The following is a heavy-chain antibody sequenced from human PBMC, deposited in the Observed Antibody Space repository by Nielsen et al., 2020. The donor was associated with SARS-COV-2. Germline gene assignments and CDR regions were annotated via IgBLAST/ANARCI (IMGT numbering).Heavy chain of an antibody. J-gene: IGHJ4*02. CDR1: GFRFTSYS. D-gene: IGHD3/OR15-3a*01. V-gene: IGHV3-21*06. CDR2: ITMSGAYM. CDR3: ARDRLDYYFDY. Sequence: GGSLRLSCAASGFRFTSYSMNWVRQAPGKGLEWVASITMSGAYMYYADSVRGRFTVSRDNAENSLYLQMNSLRAEDTAVYYCARDRLDYYFDYWGQGTLVTVPS.